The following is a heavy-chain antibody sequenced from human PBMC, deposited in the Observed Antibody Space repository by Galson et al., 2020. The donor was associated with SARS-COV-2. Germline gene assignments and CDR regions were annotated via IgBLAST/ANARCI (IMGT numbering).Heavy chain of an antibody. CDR1: GFPFSTYS. J-gene: IGHJ6*02. CDR2: LSTSSSYT. Sequence: NSGRSLRLSSAASGFPFSTYSMNWVRLAPGKGLEWLPSLSTSSSYTYYVDSVKGRFSISRDNPRNSLYLEMNSLRAEDTAVYYCARDEGIRGYNYGRLYYGMDVWGQGTTVTVSS. V-gene: IGHV3-21*01. CDR3: ARDEGIRGYNYGRLYYGMDV. D-gene: IGHD5-18*01.